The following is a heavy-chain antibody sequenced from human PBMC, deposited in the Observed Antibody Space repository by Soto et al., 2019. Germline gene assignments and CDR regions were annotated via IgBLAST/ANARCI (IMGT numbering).Heavy chain of an antibody. J-gene: IGHJ6*02. CDR2: ISSNGVSI. V-gene: IGHV3-11*01. CDR1: GFTFSDYY. CDR3: ARLASLGHPYYFGMDV. Sequence: GGSLRLSCLSSGFTFSDYYMTLILQAPGKGLDWVSYISSNGVSIYYGDSVKGRFTISRDDAENSLHLQMNSLRAEDTAVYYCARLASLGHPYYFGMDVWGQGTTVTVSS.